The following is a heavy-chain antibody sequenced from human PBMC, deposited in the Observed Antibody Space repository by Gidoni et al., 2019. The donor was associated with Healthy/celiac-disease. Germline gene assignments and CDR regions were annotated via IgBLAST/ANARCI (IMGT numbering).Heavy chain of an antibody. Sequence: EVQLVQSGAEVKKPGESLKISCKGSGYSFTSYWIGWVRQMPGKGLELMGIIYPGDSDTRYSPSFQGQVTISADKSISTAYLQWSSLKASDTAMYYCARHADDTERWSGYSKTYYYYYYMDVWGKGTTVTVSS. CDR1: GYSFTSYW. D-gene: IGHD3-3*01. J-gene: IGHJ6*03. CDR2: IYPGDSDT. V-gene: IGHV5-51*01. CDR3: ARHADDTERWSGYSKTYYYYYYMDV.